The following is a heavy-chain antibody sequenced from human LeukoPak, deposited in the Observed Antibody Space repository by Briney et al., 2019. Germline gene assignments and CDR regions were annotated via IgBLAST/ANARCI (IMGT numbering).Heavy chain of an antibody. V-gene: IGHV4-59*01. J-gene: IGHJ5*02. D-gene: IGHD3-10*01. Sequence: SESLSLTCTVSGGSISSYYWSWIRQPPGKGLEWIGYIYYSGSTNYNPSLKSRVTISVDTSKNQFSLKLSSVTAADTAVYYCARANSVLLWFGELSGGNWFDPWGQGTLVTVSS. CDR2: IYYSGST. CDR3: ARANSVLLWFGELSGGNWFDP. CDR1: GGSISSYY.